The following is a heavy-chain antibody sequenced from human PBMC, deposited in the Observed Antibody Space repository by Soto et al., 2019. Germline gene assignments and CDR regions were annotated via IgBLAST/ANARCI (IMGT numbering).Heavy chain of an antibody. CDR3: AKAGSYSGSSGRVDY. V-gene: IGHV4-4*02. CDR1: GGSISSSNW. Sequence: SETLSLTCAVSGGSISSSNWWSWVRQPPGKGLEWIGEIYHSGSTNYNPSPKSQFSLKLTSVTPADTAVYYCAKAGSYSGSSGRVDYWGQGILVTVSS. J-gene: IGHJ4*02. CDR2: IYHSGST. D-gene: IGHD1-26*01.